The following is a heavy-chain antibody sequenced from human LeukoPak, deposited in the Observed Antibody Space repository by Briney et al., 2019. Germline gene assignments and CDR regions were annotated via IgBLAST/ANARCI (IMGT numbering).Heavy chain of an antibody. Sequence: QPGGSLRLSCAASGFTFSSYAMSWVRQAPGKGLEWVSAISGSGGSTYYAGSGKGRFTISRDNSKNTLYLQMNSLRAEDTAVYYCANSARPNNGDGDYWGQGTLVTVSS. CDR3: ANSARPNNGDGDY. CDR1: GFTFSSYA. V-gene: IGHV3-23*01. D-gene: IGHD4-17*01. CDR2: ISGSGGST. J-gene: IGHJ4*02.